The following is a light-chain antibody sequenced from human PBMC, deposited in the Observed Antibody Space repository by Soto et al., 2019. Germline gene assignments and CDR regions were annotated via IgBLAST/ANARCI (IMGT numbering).Light chain of an antibody. J-gene: IGKJ1*01. CDR3: QQYNSYAGT. CDR2: DAS. Sequence: DIQMTQSPSTLSASVGDRVTITCRASQSISSWLAWYQQKPGKAPELLIYDASSLESGVPSRFSGSGSGTEFTLTISSLQPDDFATYYCQQYNSYAGTFGQGTKVEIK. V-gene: IGKV1-5*01. CDR1: QSISSW.